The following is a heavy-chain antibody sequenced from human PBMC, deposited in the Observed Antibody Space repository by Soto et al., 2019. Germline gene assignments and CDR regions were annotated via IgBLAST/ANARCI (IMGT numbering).Heavy chain of an antibody. J-gene: IGHJ4*02. V-gene: IGHV1-2*02. D-gene: IGHD6-13*01. CDR1: GYTFTGYY. CDR3: ARDSVYSSSWYNY. Sequence: ASVKVSCKASGYTFTGYYMHWVRQAPGQGLEWMGWINPNSGGTNYAQKFQGRVTMTRDTSISTAYMELSRLRSDDTAVYYCARDSVYSSSWYNYWGQGTLVTVSS. CDR2: INPNSGGT.